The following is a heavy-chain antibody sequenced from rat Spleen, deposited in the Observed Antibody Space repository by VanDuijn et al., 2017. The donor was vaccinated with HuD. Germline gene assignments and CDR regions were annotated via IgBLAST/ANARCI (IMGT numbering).Heavy chain of an antibody. CDR2: INFSGGT. CDR1: GYSITSHY. Sequence: EVQLQESGPGLVKPSQSLSLTCSVTGYSITSHYWDWVRKFPGNKMQWMGYINFSGGTTYNPSLNSRVSITRDTSKNQFFLHLNSVTTEDTATYYCARGPVDYWGQGVMVTVSS. CDR3: ARGPVDY. V-gene: IGHV3-1*01. J-gene: IGHJ2*01.